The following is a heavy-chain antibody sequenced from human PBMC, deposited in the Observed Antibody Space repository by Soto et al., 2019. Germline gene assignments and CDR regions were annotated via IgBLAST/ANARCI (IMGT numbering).Heavy chain of an antibody. Sequence: ASVKVSCKASGFTFINYYMHWVRQAPGQGLEWMGVINPSGDSTNYAQKFQGRLTLTRDTPGNTAYLELNSLISEDTAVYYCATPQDYDGCLYSWGQGTLVTVSS. CDR1: GFTFINYY. CDR2: INPSGDST. CDR3: ATPQDYDGCLYS. D-gene: IGHD3-22*01. V-gene: IGHV1-46*01. J-gene: IGHJ4*02.